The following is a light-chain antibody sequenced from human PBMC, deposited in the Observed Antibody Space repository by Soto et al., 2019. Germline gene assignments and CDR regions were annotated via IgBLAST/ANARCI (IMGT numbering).Light chain of an antibody. CDR2: DAS. Sequence: EIVLTQSPGTLSLSPGERATLSCRASHSISSYLAWYQQKPGQAPRLLMYDASNRATGIPARFSGSGSGTDFTLTISCLQSEDFATYYCQQYYSYPRVTFGPGTKVDIK. J-gene: IGKJ3*01. CDR3: QQYYSYPRVT. V-gene: IGKV3-11*01. CDR1: HSISSY.